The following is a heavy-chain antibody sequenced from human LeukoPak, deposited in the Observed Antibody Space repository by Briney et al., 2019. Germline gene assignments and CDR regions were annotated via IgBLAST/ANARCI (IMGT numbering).Heavy chain of an antibody. CDR3: AKKLSGSGRHY. Sequence: GGTLRLSCAASGFTFSSYGMSWVRQAPGKGLEWVSAISGSGGSTYYADSVKGRFTISRDNSKNTLYLQMNSLRAEDTAVYYCAKKLSGSGRHYWGQGTLVTVSS. CDR1: GFTFSSYG. J-gene: IGHJ4*02. D-gene: IGHD3-10*01. CDR2: ISGSGGST. V-gene: IGHV3-23*01.